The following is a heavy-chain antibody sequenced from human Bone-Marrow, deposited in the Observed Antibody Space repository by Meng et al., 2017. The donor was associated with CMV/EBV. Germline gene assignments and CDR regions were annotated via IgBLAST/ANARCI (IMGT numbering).Heavy chain of an antibody. V-gene: IGHV3-73*01. Sequence: GESLKISCAASGFTFSGSAMHWVRQASGKGLEWVGRIRSKANSYATAYAASVKGRFTISRDDSKNTAYLQMNSLKTKDTAVYYCTRHHDYTSPHYYYYGMDVWGQGTTVTVSS. CDR2: IRSKANSYAT. CDR1: GFTFSGSA. D-gene: IGHD4-11*01. CDR3: TRHHDYTSPHYYYYGMDV. J-gene: IGHJ6*02.